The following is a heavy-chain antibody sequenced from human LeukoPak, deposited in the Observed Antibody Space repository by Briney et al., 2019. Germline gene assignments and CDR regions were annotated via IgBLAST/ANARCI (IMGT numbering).Heavy chain of an antibody. V-gene: IGHV3-23*01. D-gene: IGHD3-22*01. CDR3: AKTNYYDSSAYPTFDY. Sequence: GGSLRLSCAASGFTFSSYAMSWVRQAPGKGLEWVSAISTSGGSTYYADSVKGRFTISRDNSKNTLYLRMNSLRAEDTAVYYCAKTNYYDSSAYPTFDYWGQGILVTVSS. CDR2: ISTSGGST. J-gene: IGHJ4*02. CDR1: GFTFSSYA.